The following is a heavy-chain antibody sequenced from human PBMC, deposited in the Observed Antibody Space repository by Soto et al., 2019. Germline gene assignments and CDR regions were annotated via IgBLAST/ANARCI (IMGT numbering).Heavy chain of an antibody. J-gene: IGHJ4*02. V-gene: IGHV3-30*18. Sequence: QVQLVESGGGVVQPGRSLRLSCAAPGFTFSSYGMHWVRQAPGKGLEWVAVISYDESNKYYVDSVKCRFTISRDNSKNTLYLQMNSLRAEDTAVYYCAKQEGDNYYFDYWGQGTLVTVSS. D-gene: IGHD1-1*01. CDR3: AKQEGDNYYFDY. CDR2: ISYDESNK. CDR1: GFTFSSYG.